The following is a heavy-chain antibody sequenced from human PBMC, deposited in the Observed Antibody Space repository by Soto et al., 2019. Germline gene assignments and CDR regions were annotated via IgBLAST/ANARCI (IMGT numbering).Heavy chain of an antibody. Sequence: SVKVSCKASGGTFSSYAISWVRQAPGQGLEWMGGIIPIFGTANYAQKFQGRVTITADESTSTAYMELSSLRSEDTTVYYCARDGRSSYSSGWYYFDYWGQGTLVTVSS. D-gene: IGHD6-19*01. CDR3: ARDGRSSYSSGWYYFDY. V-gene: IGHV1-69*13. CDR2: IIPIFGTA. J-gene: IGHJ4*02. CDR1: GGTFSSYA.